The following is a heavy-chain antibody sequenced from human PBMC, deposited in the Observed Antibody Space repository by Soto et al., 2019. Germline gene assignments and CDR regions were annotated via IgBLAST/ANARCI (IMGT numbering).Heavy chain of an antibody. Sequence: QVQLQESGPGLVKPSQTLSLTSTASGGSISSGDYYWSLIRQPPGKGLEWIGYIYYSGGTYCNPSLNSRVTISVDTSKHQFSLKLSSVTAADTAVYYCARPVQLLQGRWFDPWGQGTLVTVSS. CDR3: ARPVQLLQGRWFDP. D-gene: IGHD2-15*01. V-gene: IGHV4-30-4*01. J-gene: IGHJ5*02. CDR1: GGSISSGDYY. CDR2: IYYSGGT.